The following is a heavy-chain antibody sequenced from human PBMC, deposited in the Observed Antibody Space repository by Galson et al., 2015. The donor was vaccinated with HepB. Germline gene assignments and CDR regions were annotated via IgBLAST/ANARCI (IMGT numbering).Heavy chain of an antibody. J-gene: IGHJ3*02. Sequence: PTQTLTLTCTVSGFSLSNARMGVSWIRQPPGKALEWLAHIFSNDAKSYSTSLKSRLTISKDTSKSQVVLTMTNMDPVDTATYYCARISYDFWSGYFGEAFDIWGQGTMVTVSS. CDR3: ARISYDFWSGYFGEAFDI. CDR2: IFSNDAK. CDR1: GFSLSNARMG. D-gene: IGHD3-3*01. V-gene: IGHV2-26*01.